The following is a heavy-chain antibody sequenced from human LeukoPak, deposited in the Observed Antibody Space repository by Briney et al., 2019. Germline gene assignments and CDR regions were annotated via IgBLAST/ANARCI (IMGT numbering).Heavy chain of an antibody. Sequence: SETLSLTCAVYGGSFSGYYWSWIRQPAGKGLEWIGRIYTSGSTNYNPSLKSRVTMSVDTSKNQFSLKLSSVTAADTAVYYCARDLFRVSDAFDIWGQGTMVTVSS. D-gene: IGHD3-10*01. CDR1: GGSFSGYY. J-gene: IGHJ3*02. V-gene: IGHV4-4*07. CDR3: ARDLFRVSDAFDI. CDR2: IYTSGST.